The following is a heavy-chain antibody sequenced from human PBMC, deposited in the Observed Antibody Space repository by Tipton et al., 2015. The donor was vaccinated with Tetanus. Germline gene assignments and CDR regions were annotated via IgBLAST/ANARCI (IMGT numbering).Heavy chain of an antibody. J-gene: IGHJ5*02. CDR3: ARGPSVAYCSGGSCPVWFDP. CDR2: IYYSGST. V-gene: IGHV4-59*01. Sequence: LRLSCTVSGGSISSYYWGWIRQPPGKGLEWIGYIYYSGSTNYNPSLKSRVTISVDTSKNQFSLKLSSVTAADTAVYYCARGPSVAYCSGGSCPVWFDPWGQGTLVTVSS. CDR1: GGSISSYY. D-gene: IGHD2-15*01.